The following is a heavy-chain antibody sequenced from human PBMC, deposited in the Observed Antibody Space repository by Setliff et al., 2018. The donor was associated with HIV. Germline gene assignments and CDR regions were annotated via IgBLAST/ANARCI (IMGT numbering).Heavy chain of an antibody. J-gene: IGHJ4*02. Sequence: SGPTLVNPTQTLTLTCSFSGFSLSSYGVGVGWIRQPPGKALEWLAVIYWNDDRRCSPSLKTRLTITKDTSKNQVVLTLANLDPVDTATYYCAYTTVAGPPIGHYFGSWGQGTQVTVSS. V-gene: IGHV2-5*01. CDR3: AYTTVAGPPIGHYFGS. D-gene: IGHD6-19*01. CDR2: IYWNDDR. CDR1: GFSLSSYGVG.